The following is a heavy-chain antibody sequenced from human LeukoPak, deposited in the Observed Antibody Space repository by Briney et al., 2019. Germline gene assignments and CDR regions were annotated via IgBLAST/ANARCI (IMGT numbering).Heavy chain of an antibody. CDR3: ARDKGYCSSTSCYPGDYYYYYGMDV. CDR1: GYTFTSYD. CDR2: MNPNSGNT. D-gene: IGHD2-2*01. V-gene: IGHV1-8*01. Sequence: ASVKVSCKASGYTFTSYDINWVRQATGQGLEWMGWMNPNSGNTGDAQKFQGRVTMTRNTSISTAYMELSSLRSEDTAVYYCARDKGYCSSTSCYPGDYYYYYGMDVWGLGTTVTVSS. J-gene: IGHJ6*02.